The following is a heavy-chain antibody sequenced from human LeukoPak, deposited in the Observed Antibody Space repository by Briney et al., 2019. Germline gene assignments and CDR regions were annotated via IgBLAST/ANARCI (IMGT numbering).Heavy chain of an antibody. CDR1: GFTFSSYS. CDR3: TTDFPFYSDIVATQGEY. J-gene: IGHJ4*02. D-gene: IGHD5-12*01. Sequence: GGSLRLSCAASGFTFSSYSMNWVRQAPGKGLEWVSSISSSSSYIYYADSVKGRFTISRDNAKNSLYLQMNSLKTEDTAVYYCTTDFPFYSDIVATQGEYWGQGTLVTVSS. CDR2: ISSSSSYI. V-gene: IGHV3-21*03.